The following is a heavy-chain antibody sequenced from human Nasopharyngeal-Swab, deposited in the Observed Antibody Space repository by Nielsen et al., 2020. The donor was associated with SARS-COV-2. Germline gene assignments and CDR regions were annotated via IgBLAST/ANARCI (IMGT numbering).Heavy chain of an antibody. J-gene: IGHJ6*01. V-gene: IGHV1-2*02. CDR3: ARGYCSSTSCYVMDV. CDR1: GYTFTGYY. CDR2: INPNSGGT. Sequence: ASVKVPCKASGYTFTGYYMHWVRQAPGQGLEWMGWINPNSGGTNYAQKFQGRVTMTRDTSISTAYMELSRLRSDDTAVYYCARGYCSSTSCYVMDVWGQGTTVTVSS. D-gene: IGHD2-2*01.